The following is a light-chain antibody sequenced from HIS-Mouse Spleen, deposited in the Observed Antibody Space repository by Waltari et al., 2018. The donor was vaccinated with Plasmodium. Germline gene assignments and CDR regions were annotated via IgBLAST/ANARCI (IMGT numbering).Light chain of an antibody. V-gene: IGKV3-20*01. J-gene: IGKJ5*01. CDR3: QQYGSSPIT. CDR2: GAS. Sequence: EIVLTQSPGTLSLSPGERATLSCRASQSVSSSYLAWYQQKPGPAPRLLILGASSRATVIPDMFSGSVSGTDFTLTISRLEPEDFAVYYCQQYGSSPITFGQGTRLEIK. CDR1: QSVSSSY.